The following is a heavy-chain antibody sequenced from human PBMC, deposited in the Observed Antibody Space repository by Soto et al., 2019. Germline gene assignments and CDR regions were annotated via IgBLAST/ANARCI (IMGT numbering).Heavy chain of an antibody. CDR1: GFTFSSYG. CDR2: ISYDGSNK. Sequence: QVQLVESGGGVVQPGRSLRLSFAASGFTFSSYGMHWVRQAPGKGLEWVAVISYDGSNKYYADSVKGRFTISRDNSKNTLYLQMNSLRAEDTAVYYCAQDCEEALFYWGQGTLVTVSS. V-gene: IGHV3-30*18. J-gene: IGHJ4*02. CDR3: AQDCEEALFY.